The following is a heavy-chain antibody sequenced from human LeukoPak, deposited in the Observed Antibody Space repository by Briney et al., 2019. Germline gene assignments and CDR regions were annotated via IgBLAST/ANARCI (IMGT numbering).Heavy chain of an antibody. J-gene: IGHJ4*02. Sequence: GESPETSFNGSGYRFTSYWIGLVRPMPGKGLGWMGIIYPGDSDTRYSPSFQGQVTISADKSISTAYLQWSSMKASDTAMYYCARHGAYSRGLGILYYFDYWGQGTLVTAAS. CDR2: IYPGDSDT. CDR1: GYRFTSYW. V-gene: IGHV5-51*01. CDR3: ARHGAYSRGLGILYYFDY. D-gene: IGHD6-19*01.